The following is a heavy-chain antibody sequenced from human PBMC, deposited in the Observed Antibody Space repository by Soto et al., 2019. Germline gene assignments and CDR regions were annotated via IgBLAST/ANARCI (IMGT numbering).Heavy chain of an antibody. CDR2: MNPNSGNT. CDR1: GYTFTSYD. Sequence: QVQLVQSGAEVKKPGASVKVSCKASGYTFTSYDINWVRQATGQGLEWMGWMNPNSGNTGYAQKFQGRVXXTXNXXISTAYMELSSLRSEDTAVYYCARDRGWSEGWFDPWGQGTLVTVSS. J-gene: IGHJ5*02. V-gene: IGHV1-8*01. D-gene: IGHD6-19*01. CDR3: ARDRGWSEGWFDP.